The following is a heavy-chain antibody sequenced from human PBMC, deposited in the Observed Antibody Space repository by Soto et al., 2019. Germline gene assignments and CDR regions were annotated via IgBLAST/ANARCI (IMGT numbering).Heavy chain of an antibody. V-gene: IGHV5-51*01. Sequence: LGESLKISCEGSGYSFTNYWIGWVRQMPGKGLEWMGMIYPGDSNARYSPSFQGQVTISVDKSISTAYLQWSSLKASDTAMYYCARLAGGNYYYGMDVWGQGXTVTVSS. J-gene: IGHJ6*02. CDR3: ARLAGGNYYYGMDV. CDR1: GYSFTNYW. CDR2: IYPGDSNA. D-gene: IGHD3-16*01.